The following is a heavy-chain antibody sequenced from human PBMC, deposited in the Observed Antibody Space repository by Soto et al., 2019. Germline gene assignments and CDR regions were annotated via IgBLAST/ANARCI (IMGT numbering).Heavy chain of an antibody. CDR1: GFTFSSYG. CDR3: ARGGRGFTARHAFDI. J-gene: IGHJ3*02. D-gene: IGHD2-21*02. Sequence: QVQLVESGGGVVQPGRSLRLSCAASGFTFSSYGMHWVRQAPGKGLEWVAVIWYDGSNKYYADSVKGRFTISRDNSKNTLYLQMNSLRAEDTAVYYCARGGRGFTARHAFDIWGQGTMVTVSS. CDR2: IWYDGSNK. V-gene: IGHV3-33*01.